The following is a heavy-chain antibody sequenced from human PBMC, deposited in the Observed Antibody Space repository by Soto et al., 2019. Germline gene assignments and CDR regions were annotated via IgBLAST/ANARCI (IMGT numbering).Heavy chain of an antibody. J-gene: IGHJ5*02. CDR3: ARGAYLNWIDP. CDR1: GFTFSSYS. CDR2: ISSSSSTI. V-gene: IGHV3-48*01. Sequence: EVQLVESGGGLVQPGGSLRLSCAASGFTFSSYSMNWVRQAPGKGVEWVSYISSSSSTIYYADSAKGRFTISRENAKNSLSLQMNPLGTEDTAVYYGARGAYLNWIDPWGQGTLVTVSS.